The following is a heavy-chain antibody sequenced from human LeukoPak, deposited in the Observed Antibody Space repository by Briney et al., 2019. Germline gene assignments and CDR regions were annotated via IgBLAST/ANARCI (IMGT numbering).Heavy chain of an antibody. J-gene: IGHJ4*02. CDR3: ARDHQVSYFDC. CDR2: ISYDGSNK. Sequence: TGGSLRLSCAASGFTFSSYAMHWVRQAPGKGLEWVAVISYDGSNKYYADSVKGRFTISRDNSKNTLYLQMNSLRAEDTAVYYCARDHQVSYFDCWGQGTLVTVSS. V-gene: IGHV3-30-3*01. D-gene: IGHD6-6*01. CDR1: GFTFSSYA.